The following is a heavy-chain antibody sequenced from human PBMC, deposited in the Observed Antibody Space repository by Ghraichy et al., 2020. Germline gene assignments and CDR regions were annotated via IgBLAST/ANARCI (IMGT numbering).Heavy chain of an antibody. V-gene: IGHV3-7*01. CDR2: IKQDGSEK. J-gene: IGHJ4*02. D-gene: IGHD6-6*01. CDR3: AREYSSSKGPFDY. Sequence: GGSLRLSCAASGFTFSSYWMSWVRQAPGKGLEWVANIKQDGSEKYYVDSVKGRFTISRDNAKNSLYLQMNSLRAEDTAVYYCAREYSSSKGPFDYWGQGTLVTVSS. CDR1: GFTFSSYW.